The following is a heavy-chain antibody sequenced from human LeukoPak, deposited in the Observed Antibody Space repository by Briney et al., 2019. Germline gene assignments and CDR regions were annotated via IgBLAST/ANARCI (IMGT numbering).Heavy chain of an antibody. CDR3: ARERGYGGYAWFDP. V-gene: IGHV4-31*03. D-gene: IGHD5-12*01. J-gene: IGHJ5*02. CDR2: IYYSGST. Sequence: PSQTLSLTCTVSGGSISSGGYYWSWIRQHPGKGLEWIGYIYYSGSTYYNPSLKSRVTISVDTSKNQFSLKLSSVTAADTAVYYCARERGYGGYAWFDPWGQGTLVTVSS. CDR1: GGSISSGGYY.